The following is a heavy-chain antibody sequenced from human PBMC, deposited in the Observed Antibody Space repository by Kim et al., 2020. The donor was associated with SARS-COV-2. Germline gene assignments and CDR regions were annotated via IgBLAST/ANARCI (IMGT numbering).Heavy chain of an antibody. J-gene: IGHJ5*02. CDR1: GGSISSSSYY. Sequence: SETLSLTCTVSGGSISSSSYYWGWIRQPPGKGLEWIGSIYYSGSTYYNPSLKSRVTISVDTSKNQFSLKLSSVTAADTAVYYCAREVVAFLLQAHHRQFDPWGQGTLVTVSS. CDR3: AREVVAFLLQAHHRQFDP. V-gene: IGHV4-39*07. CDR2: IYYSGST. D-gene: IGHD2-15*01.